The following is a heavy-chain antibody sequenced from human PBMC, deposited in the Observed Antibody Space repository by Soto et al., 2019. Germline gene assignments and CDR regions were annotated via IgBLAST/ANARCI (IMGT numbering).Heavy chain of an antibody. V-gene: IGHV3-9*01. Sequence: EVQLVEAGGGLVQPGRSLRLSCAASGFTFDDYAMHWVRQAPGKGLEWVSGISWNSGSIGHADSVKGRFTISRDKAKNPLYLQMNSLRAEDTALYYCAKRDYWGQGTLVTVSS. J-gene: IGHJ4*02. CDR3: AKRDY. CDR2: ISWNSGSI. CDR1: GFTFDDYA.